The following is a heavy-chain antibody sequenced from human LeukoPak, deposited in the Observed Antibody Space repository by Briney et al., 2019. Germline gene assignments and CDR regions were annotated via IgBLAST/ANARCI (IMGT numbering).Heavy chain of an antibody. CDR2: ISGSGST. Sequence: GGSLRLSCAASGFTSNNYAMSWVRQAPGKGLVWVSGISGSGSTYYADSVKGRFTISRDNSKNTLYLQMNSLRAEDTAVYYCAKENQYYDSSGYYYYIPYFDSWGQGTLVTVSS. CDR3: AKENQYYDSSGYYYYIPYFDS. CDR1: GFTSNNYA. V-gene: IGHV3-23*01. J-gene: IGHJ4*02. D-gene: IGHD3-22*01.